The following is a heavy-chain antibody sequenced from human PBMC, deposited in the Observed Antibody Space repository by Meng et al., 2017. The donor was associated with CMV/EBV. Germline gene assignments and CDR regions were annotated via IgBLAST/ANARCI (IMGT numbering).Heavy chain of an antibody. J-gene: IGHJ4*02. Sequence: SLKISCAASGFTFDDYAMHWVRQAPGKGLERVSGISWNSGSIGYADSVKGRFTISRDNSKNTLYLQMNSLRAEDTAVYYCALLGWGDYVFVFDYWGQGTLVTVSS. CDR2: ISWNSGSI. CDR3: ALLGWGDYVFVFDY. CDR1: GFTFDDYA. D-gene: IGHD4-17*01. V-gene: IGHV3-9*01.